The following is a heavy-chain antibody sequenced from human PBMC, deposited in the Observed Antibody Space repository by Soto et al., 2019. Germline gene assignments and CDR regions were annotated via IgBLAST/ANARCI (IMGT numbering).Heavy chain of an antibody. CDR2: ISGGGGST. D-gene: IGHD3-22*01. V-gene: IGHV3-23*01. J-gene: IGHJ6*02. CDR3: AMNDGSGVYGMDV. CDR1: GFTFSSYA. Sequence: EVQLLESGGGLVQSGGSLRLSCAASGFTFSSYAMSWVRQAPGKGLEWVSAISGGGGSTYYADSVKGRFPISRDNSKNTLYLQMNSLRAEDTAVYYCAMNDGSGVYGMDVWGQGTTVTVSS.